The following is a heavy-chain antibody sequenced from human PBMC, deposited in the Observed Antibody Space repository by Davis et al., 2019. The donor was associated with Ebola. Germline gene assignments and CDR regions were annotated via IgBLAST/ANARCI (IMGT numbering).Heavy chain of an antibody. Sequence: MPGGSLRLSCVASGFTFTTYSMSWVRQAPGQRLEWMGWVHGGNGNTKYSQRFQGRVTITTDTSASTVYLDLTSLRSEDTAVFYCARASFGYNSGWYADYWGPGSLVTVSS. V-gene: IGHV1-3*01. J-gene: IGHJ4*02. CDR2: VHGGNGNT. CDR1: GFTFTTYS. CDR3: ARASFGYNSGWYADY. D-gene: IGHD6-19*01.